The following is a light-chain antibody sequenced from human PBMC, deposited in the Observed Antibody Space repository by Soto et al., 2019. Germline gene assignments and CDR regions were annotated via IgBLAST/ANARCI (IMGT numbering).Light chain of an antibody. V-gene: IGKV1-5*01. J-gene: IGKJ1*01. CDR3: LQYKSYWA. Sequence: IQVTRSAFTLTASAGDRATITCRASQIITSWLAWYQQKPGKAPKLLIDDASILESGVPSRFRGSGSGTEFTLTISSLHADYFATYCCLQYKSYWAFGQGTKVDIK. CDR1: QIITSW. CDR2: DAS.